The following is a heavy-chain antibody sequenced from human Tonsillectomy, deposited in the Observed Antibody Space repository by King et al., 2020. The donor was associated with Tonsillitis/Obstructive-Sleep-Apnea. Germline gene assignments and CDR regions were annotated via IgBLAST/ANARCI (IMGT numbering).Heavy chain of an antibody. CDR1: GFSLSTSGVG. Sequence: QFTLQESGPTLVKPTQTLTLTCTFSGFSLSTSGVGVGWIRQPPGKALECLALIYWDDDKRYSPSLKSRLTITKDTSKNQVVLTMTNMDPVDTATYYCAHGAVAGHGVDAFDIWGQGTMVTVSS. D-gene: IGHD6-19*01. V-gene: IGHV2-5*02. J-gene: IGHJ3*02. CDR3: AHGAVAGHGVDAFDI. CDR2: IYWDDDK.